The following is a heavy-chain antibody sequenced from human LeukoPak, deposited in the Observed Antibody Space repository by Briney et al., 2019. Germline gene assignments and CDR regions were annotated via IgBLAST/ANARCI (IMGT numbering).Heavy chain of an antibody. Sequence: GESLRLSCAASGFTFSTYWMHWVRQAPGKGLVWVSRIKSDGSSTTYADSVKGRFTISRDNAKNTLYLQMNSLRAEDTAVYYWVRHMMEGGQGTLVTVYS. J-gene: IGHJ4*02. CDR1: GFTFSTYW. D-gene: IGHD3-16*01. CDR3: VRHMME. V-gene: IGHV3-74*01. CDR2: IKSDGSST.